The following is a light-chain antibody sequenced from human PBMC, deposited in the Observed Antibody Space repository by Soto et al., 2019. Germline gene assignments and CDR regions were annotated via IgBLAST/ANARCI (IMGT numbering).Light chain of an antibody. CDR2: LEGSGSY. V-gene: IGLV4-60*03. Sequence: QSVLTQSSSASASLGSSVKLTCTLSSGHSSYIIAWHQQQPGKAPRYLMKLEGSGSYNKGSGVPDRFSGSSSGADRYLTISNLQSEDEADYYCETWDSNTRVFGTGTKVTV. CDR3: ETWDSNTRV. J-gene: IGLJ1*01. CDR1: SGHSSYI.